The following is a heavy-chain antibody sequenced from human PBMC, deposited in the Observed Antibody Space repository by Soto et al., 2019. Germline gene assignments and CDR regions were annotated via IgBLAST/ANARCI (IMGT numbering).Heavy chain of an antibody. D-gene: IGHD1-1*01. CDR3: AKDRTRRTSGYFFEY. V-gene: IGHV3-23*01. CDR2: VSASGLNT. CDR1: GFTFSTYA. Sequence: EVQLLESGGKLVQPGGSLTLSCAASGFTFSTYAMAWVRQAPGKGLEWVSGVSASGLNTDYADPVKGRFYISRDNSKNTVPLHMNSLRAEDTALYYCAKDRTRRTSGYFFEYWGQGTPVTVSS. J-gene: IGHJ4*02.